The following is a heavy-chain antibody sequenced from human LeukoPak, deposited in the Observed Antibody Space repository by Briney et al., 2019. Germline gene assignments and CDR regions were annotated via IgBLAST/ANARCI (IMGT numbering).Heavy chain of an antibody. CDR1: GFTFSSYG. D-gene: IGHD3-22*01. CDR2: IWYDGSNK. Sequence: PGRSLRLSCAASGFTFSSYGMHWVRQAPGKGLEWVAVIWYDGSNKYYADSVKGRFTISRDNSKNTLYLQMNSLRAEDTAVYYCARESGRYYYDSSGYFNWGQGTLVTVSS. V-gene: IGHV3-33*01. CDR3: ARESGRYYYDSSGYFN. J-gene: IGHJ4*02.